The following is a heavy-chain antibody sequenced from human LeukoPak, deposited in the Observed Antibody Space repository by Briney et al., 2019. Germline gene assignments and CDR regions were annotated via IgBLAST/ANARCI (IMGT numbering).Heavy chain of an antibody. Sequence: SETLSLTCTVSGGSISSYYWSWIWQPPGKGLEYIGYIYYTGSTNYNPSLKSRVTISVDTSKNQFSLKLSSVTAADTAVYYCAGHPGYCSGGSCSVFDYWGQGILVTVSS. CDR3: AGHPGYCSGGSCSVFDY. J-gene: IGHJ4*02. D-gene: IGHD2-15*01. V-gene: IGHV4-59*08. CDR1: GGSISSYY. CDR2: IYYTGST.